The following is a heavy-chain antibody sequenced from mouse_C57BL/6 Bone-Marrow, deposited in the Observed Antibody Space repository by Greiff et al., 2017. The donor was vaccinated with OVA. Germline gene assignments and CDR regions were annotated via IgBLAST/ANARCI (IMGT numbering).Heavy chain of an antibody. J-gene: IGHJ1*03. D-gene: IGHD2-4*01. Sequence: EVQLKESGAELVRPGASVKLSCTASGFNIKDDYMHWVKQRPEQGLEWIGWIDPENGDTEYASKFQGKATITADTSSNTAYLQLSSLTSEDTAVYYCTTGDYHWYFDFGGTGTTATVSS. CDR3: TTGDYHWYFDF. CDR2: IDPENGDT. V-gene: IGHV14-4*01. CDR1: GFNIKDDY.